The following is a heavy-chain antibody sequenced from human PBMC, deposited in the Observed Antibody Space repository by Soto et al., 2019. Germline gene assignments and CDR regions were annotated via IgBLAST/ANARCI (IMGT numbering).Heavy chain of an antibody. V-gene: IGHV3-11*05. CDR1: GFTFSDYY. J-gene: IGHJ4*02. CDR3: ARDLTSYGLGPYYFDY. CDR2: ISSSSSYT. Sequence: GGSLRLSCAASGFTFSDYYMSWIRQAPGKGLEWVSYISSSSSYTNYADSVKGRFTISRDNAKNSLYLQMNSLRAEDTAVYYCARDLTSYGLGPYYFDYWGQGTLVTVSS. D-gene: IGHD3-16*01.